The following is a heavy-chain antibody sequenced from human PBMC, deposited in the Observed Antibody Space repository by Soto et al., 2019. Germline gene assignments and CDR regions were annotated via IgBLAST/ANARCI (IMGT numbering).Heavy chain of an antibody. CDR2: IKSKTDGGTT. V-gene: IGHV3-15*01. CDR1: GFTFGNAW. D-gene: IGHD6-13*01. J-gene: IGHJ4*02. Sequence: GGTLRISSAASGFTFGNAWMSWVLQALGKGLEWVVRIKSKTDGGTTDYAAPVKGRFTISRDDSKNTLYLQMNSLKTEDTAVYYCTTDQGIAAAGTHYYWSQGTLVTVSS. CDR3: TTDQGIAAAGTHYY.